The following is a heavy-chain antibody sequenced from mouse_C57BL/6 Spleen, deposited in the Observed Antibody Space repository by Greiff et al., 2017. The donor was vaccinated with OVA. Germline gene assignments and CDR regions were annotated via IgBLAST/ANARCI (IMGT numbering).Heavy chain of an antibody. V-gene: IGHV14-3*01. J-gene: IGHJ2*01. CDR3: ARSRAYGSSYGYFDY. Sequence: VQLKESVAELVRPGASVKLSCTASGFNIKNTYMHWVKQRPEQGLEWIGRIDPANGNTKYAPKFPGKAPITADTSSNTAYLQLSSLTSEDTAIYYCARSRAYGSSYGYFDYWGQGTTLTVSS. D-gene: IGHD1-1*01. CDR2: IDPANGNT. CDR1: GFNIKNTY.